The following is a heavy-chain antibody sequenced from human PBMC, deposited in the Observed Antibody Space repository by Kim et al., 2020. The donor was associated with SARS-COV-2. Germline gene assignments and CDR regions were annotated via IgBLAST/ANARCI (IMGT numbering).Heavy chain of an antibody. D-gene: IGHD6-6*01. CDR2: INTDTDNT. Sequence: ASVKVSCKTSGYTFTSYGISWVRQAPGQGLEWMGWINTDTDNTKYAQSFQGRISVTTVTSTTTAYMELRSLRPDDTAVYFCARNGKRIAGMRSFSYQKAMDVWGPGTTVIVSS. V-gene: IGHV1-18*01. CDR1: GYTFTSYG. CDR3: ARNGKRIAGMRSFSYQKAMDV. J-gene: IGHJ6*02.